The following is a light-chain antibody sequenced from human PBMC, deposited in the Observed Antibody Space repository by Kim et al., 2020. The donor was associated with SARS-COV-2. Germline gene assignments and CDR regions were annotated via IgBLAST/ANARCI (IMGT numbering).Light chain of an antibody. CDR3: QQYNNWPYT. CDR1: QGVSSN. J-gene: IGKJ2*01. Sequence: SVSPGERAALSCRASQGVSSNLAWYQQNPGQAPRLLIYGASTRATGIPSRFSGSGSGTEFTLTISSLQSEDFAVYSCQQYNNWPYTFGQGTKLEI. CDR2: GAS. V-gene: IGKV3-15*01.